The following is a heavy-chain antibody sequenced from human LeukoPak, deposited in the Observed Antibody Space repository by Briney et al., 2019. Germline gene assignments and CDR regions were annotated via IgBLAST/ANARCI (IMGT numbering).Heavy chain of an antibody. V-gene: IGHV3-30*02. CDR1: GFTFSTYA. CDR2: IWPDGSKK. Sequence: PGGSLRLSCAASGFTFSTYAMHWVRQAPGKGLEWVAFIWPDGSKKYYADSVKGRFAISRENSKNTVYLQMNDLRPDDTALYFCAKISSSAESNFDYWGQGTLLTVSS. CDR3: AKISSSAESNFDY. J-gene: IGHJ4*02. D-gene: IGHD6-25*01.